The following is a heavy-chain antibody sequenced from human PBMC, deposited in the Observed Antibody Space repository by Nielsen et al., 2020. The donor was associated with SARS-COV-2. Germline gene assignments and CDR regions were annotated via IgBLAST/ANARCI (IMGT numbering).Heavy chain of an antibody. CDR1: GFTFLDYA. CDR3: ARDVRPGVTSWFEFAMDV. CDR2: LTGDSGRV. Sequence: SLKISCAASGFTFLDYAMYWVRQPPGKGLEWVASLTGDSGRVAYADSVKGRFTISRDNAKNSLFLQMNSLRVDDTAFYFCARDVRPGVTSWFEFAMDVWGLGIAATVSS. D-gene: IGHD2-21*02. J-gene: IGHJ6*02. V-gene: IGHV3-9*01.